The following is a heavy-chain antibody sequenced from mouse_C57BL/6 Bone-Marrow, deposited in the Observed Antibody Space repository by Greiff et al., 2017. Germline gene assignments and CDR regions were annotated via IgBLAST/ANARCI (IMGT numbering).Heavy chain of an antibody. CDR3: ARDGNYPYWYFDF. D-gene: IGHD2-1*01. Sequence: QVQLQQPGAELVKPGASVKLSCKASGYTFTSYWMHWVKQRPGQGLEWIGMIHPNSGSTTYNEKFKSKDTLTVDKSSSTAYMQLSSLTSEDYAVXYCARDGNYPYWYFDFWGTGTTVTVSS. V-gene: IGHV1-64*01. CDR2: IHPNSGST. CDR1: GYTFTSYW. J-gene: IGHJ1*03.